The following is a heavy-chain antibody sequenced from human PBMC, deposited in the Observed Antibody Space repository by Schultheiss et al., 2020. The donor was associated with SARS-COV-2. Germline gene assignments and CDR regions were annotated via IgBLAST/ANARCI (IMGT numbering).Heavy chain of an antibody. CDR3: ARTHYDYVWGSYRYIDY. Sequence: GGSLRLSCAASGFTFSSYGMHWVRQAPGKGLEWVAVIWYDGSNKYYADSVKGRFTISRDNSKNTLYLQMNSLRAEDTAVYYCARTHYDYVWGSYRYIDYWGQGTLVTVSS. J-gene: IGHJ4*02. CDR1: GFTFSSYG. CDR2: IWYDGSNK. V-gene: IGHV3-33*01. D-gene: IGHD3-16*02.